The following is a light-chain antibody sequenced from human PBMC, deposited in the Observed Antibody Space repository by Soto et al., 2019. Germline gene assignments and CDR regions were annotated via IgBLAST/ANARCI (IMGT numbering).Light chain of an antibody. J-gene: IGKJ1*01. V-gene: IGKV1-5*01. CDR1: ESIRTW. CDR3: QQYNNYPRT. Sequence: DIQMTQYPTTLSGSIGDRVTITCGASESIRTWLAWYQHKPGKAPKFLIYDASTLESGVPSRFTGSGPGTESTLTISSLQPDDFPTYSCQQYNNYPRTFGQGTKVDI. CDR2: DAS.